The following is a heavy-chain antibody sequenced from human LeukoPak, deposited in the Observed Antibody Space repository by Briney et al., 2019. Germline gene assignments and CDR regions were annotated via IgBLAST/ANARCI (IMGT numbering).Heavy chain of an antibody. D-gene: IGHD3-22*01. V-gene: IGHV3-7*03. CDR3: ARVPDSSGYYLSYWYFDL. J-gene: IGHJ2*01. CDR2: INENGSEK. CDR1: GFTFNNFW. Sequence: GGSLRLSCEASGFTFNNFWMSWVRQAPGKGLEWVANINENGSEKKYVDSLKGRFSISRDNSKNSLYLQMSSLRDEDTAVYYCARVPDSSGYYLSYWYFDLWGRGTLVTVSS.